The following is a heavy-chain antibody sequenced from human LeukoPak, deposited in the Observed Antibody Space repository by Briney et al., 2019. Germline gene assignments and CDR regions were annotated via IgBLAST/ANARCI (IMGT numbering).Heavy chain of an antibody. D-gene: IGHD6-19*01. J-gene: IGHJ4*02. V-gene: IGHV1-69*13. Sequence: SVKVSCEASGGTFSSYAISWVRQAPGQGLEWMGGIIPIFGTANYAQKFQGRVTITADESTSTAYMELSSLRSEDTAVYYCARSYSSGWYLSFDYWGQGTLVTVS. CDR2: IIPIFGTA. CDR3: ARSYSSGWYLSFDY. CDR1: GGTFSSYA.